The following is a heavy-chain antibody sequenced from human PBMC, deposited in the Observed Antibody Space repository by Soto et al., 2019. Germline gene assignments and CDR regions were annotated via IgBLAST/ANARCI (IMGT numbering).Heavy chain of an antibody. CDR3: ARAPNEHSSGWYFDY. D-gene: IGHD6-19*01. V-gene: IGHV4-31*03. Sequence: SETLSLTCTVSGGSISSGGYYWSWIRQHPGKGLEWIGYIYYSGSTYYNPSLKSRVTISVDTSKNQFSLKLSSVTAADTAVYYCARAPNEHSSGWYFDYWGQGTLGTVSS. CDR1: GGSISSGGYY. CDR2: IYYSGST. J-gene: IGHJ4*02.